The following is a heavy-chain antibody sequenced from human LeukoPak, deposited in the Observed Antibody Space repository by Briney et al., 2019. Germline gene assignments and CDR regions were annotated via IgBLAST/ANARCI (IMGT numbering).Heavy chain of an antibody. D-gene: IGHD6-13*01. CDR3: AKVPRQHDNWFDP. CDR2: IISSSTII. V-gene: IGHV3-48*01. J-gene: IGHJ5*02. Sequence: GGSLRLSCAASGFTFSSYSMNWVRQAPGKGLEWVSYIISSSTIIHYADSVKGRFTISRDDAKNSLYLQMNSLRAEDTAVYYCAKVPRQHDNWFDPWGQGTLVTVSS. CDR1: GFTFSSYS.